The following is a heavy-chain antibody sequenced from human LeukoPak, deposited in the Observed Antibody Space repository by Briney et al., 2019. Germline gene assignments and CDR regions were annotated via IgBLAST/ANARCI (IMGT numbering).Heavy chain of an antibody. CDR2: IYSGGST. CDR1: GFTVSSNY. V-gene: IGHV3-53*01. CDR3: ARGYTRYYFDY. J-gene: IGHJ4*02. D-gene: IGHD2-2*02. Sequence: GGAVRLSCAVSGFTVSSNYMSWVRQAPGKGLEWVSTIYSGGSTYKPDSVKGRLTISRDNSKKPLYLQMNSLRAEDTAVYYCARGYTRYYFDYWGQGTLVTV.